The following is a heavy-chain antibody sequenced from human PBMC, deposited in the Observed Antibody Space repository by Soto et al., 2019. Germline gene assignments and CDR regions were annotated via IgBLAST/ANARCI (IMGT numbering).Heavy chain of an antibody. Sequence: QVQLVESGGGVVQPGRSLRLSRAASGFTFSSYGMHWVRQAPGKGLEWVAVISYDGSNKYYADSVKGRFTISRDNSKNTLYLQMNSLRAEDTAVYYCAKDGMDIVVVPAAMHYYYYMDVWGKGTTVTVSS. CDR2: ISYDGSNK. CDR1: GFTFSSYG. V-gene: IGHV3-30*18. CDR3: AKDGMDIVVVPAAMHYYYYMDV. J-gene: IGHJ6*03. D-gene: IGHD2-2*03.